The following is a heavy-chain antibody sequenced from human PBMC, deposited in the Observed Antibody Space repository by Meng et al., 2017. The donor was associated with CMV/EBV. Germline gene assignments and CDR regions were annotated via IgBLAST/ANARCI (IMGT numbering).Heavy chain of an antibody. V-gene: IGHV1-8*03. J-gene: IGHJ6*02. Sequence: GESLKISCKASGYTFTSYDINWVRQATGQGLEWMGWMNPNSGNTGYAQKFQGRVTITRNTSISTAYMELSSLRSEDTAVYYCARRSVVVPAAPWTYYDFWSGYYTEGYYYYGMDVWGQGTTVTVSS. CDR3: ARRSVVVPAAPWTYYDFWSGYYTEGYYYYGMDV. D-gene: IGHD3-3*01. CDR1: GYTFTSYD. CDR2: MNPNSGNT.